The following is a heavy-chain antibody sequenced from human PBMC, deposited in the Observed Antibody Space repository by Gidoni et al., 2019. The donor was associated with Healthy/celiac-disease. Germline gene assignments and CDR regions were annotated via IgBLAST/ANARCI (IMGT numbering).Heavy chain of an antibody. D-gene: IGHD6-6*01. CDR1: GFTVSSNY. J-gene: IGHJ6*02. Sequence: EVQLVESGGGLVQPGGSLRLYCAASGFTVSSNYMSWVRQAPGKGLEWVSVIYSGGSTYYADSVKGRFTISRDNSKNTLYLQMNSLRAEDTAVYYCARPPYSSSGLGGMDVWGQGTTVTVSS. CDR3: ARPPYSSSGLGGMDV. CDR2: IYSGGST. V-gene: IGHV3-66*04.